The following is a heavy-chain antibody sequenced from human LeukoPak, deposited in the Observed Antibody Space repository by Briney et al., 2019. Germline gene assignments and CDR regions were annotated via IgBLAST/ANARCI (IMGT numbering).Heavy chain of an antibody. CDR2: IYHSGST. Sequence: SETLSLTCAVSGGSISSGGYSWSWIRQPPGKGLEWIGYIYHSGSTYYNPSLKSRVTISVDRSKNQFSLKLSSVTAADTAVYYCARVALYYDSSGYPIDYWGQGTLVTVSS. D-gene: IGHD3-22*01. V-gene: IGHV4-30-2*01. J-gene: IGHJ4*02. CDR1: GGSISSGGYS. CDR3: ARVALYYDSSGYPIDY.